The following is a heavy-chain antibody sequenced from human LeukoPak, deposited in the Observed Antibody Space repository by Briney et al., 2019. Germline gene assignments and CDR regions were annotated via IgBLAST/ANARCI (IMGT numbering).Heavy chain of an antibody. D-gene: IGHD6-19*01. CDR2: IYYSGST. CDR3: ARGHIAVAGFDY. V-gene: IGHV4-59*01. CDR1: GGPISSYY. J-gene: IGHJ4*02. Sequence: PSETLSLTCTVSGGPISSYYWSWIRQPPGKGLEWIGYIYYSGSTNYNPSLKSRVTISVDTSKNQFSLKLSSVTAADTAVYYCARGHIAVAGFDYWGQGTLVTVSS.